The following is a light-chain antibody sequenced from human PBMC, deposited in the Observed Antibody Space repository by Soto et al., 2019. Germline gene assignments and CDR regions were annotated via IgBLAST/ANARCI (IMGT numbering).Light chain of an antibody. CDR2: GAS. Sequence: EIVLTQSPGTLALSPGERATLPCRASQSVSSNLAWYQQKPGQPPRLLIYGASNRATGIPDRFSGSGSGTDFTLTVSRLEPEDFAVYYCQQYGSSQLTFGGGTKVDIK. CDR3: QQYGSSQLT. J-gene: IGKJ4*01. CDR1: QSVSSN. V-gene: IGKV3-20*01.